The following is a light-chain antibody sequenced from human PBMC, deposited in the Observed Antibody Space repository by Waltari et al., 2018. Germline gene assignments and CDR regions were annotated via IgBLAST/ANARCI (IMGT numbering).Light chain of an antibody. V-gene: IGKV4-1*01. CDR1: QSVLYRSNNLNY. Sequence: DIVMTQSPDSLAVSLGERATIHCKSSQSVLYRSNNLNYLAWSQQKPGQPPKLLIYWASTRESGVPDRFSGSGSGTDFTLTISSLQAEDVAVYYCQQFYSTPYTFGQGTKLEIK. CDR3: QQFYSTPYT. J-gene: IGKJ2*01. CDR2: WAS.